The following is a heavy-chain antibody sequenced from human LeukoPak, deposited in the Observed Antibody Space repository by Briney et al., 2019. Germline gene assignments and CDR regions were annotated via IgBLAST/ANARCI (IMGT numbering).Heavy chain of an antibody. J-gene: IGHJ5*02. CDR3: ATQDRYGSINWFDP. CDR2: INHSGST. V-gene: IGHV4-34*01. Sequence: SETLSLTCAVYGGSFSGYYWSWIRQPPGKGLEWIGEINHSGSTNYNPSLKSRVTISVDTSKNQFSLELISVTAAVTAVYYSATQDRYGSINWFDPWGQGTLVTVSS. D-gene: IGHD6-13*01. CDR1: GGSFSGYY.